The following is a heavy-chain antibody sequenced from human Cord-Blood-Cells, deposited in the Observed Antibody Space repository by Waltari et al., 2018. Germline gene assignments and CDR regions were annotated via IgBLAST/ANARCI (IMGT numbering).Heavy chain of an antibody. CDR1: GGTFSSYA. V-gene: IGHV1-69*01. Sequence: QVQLVQSGAEVKKPASPVKVSCKAAGGTFSSYAISRVRQAPGQGLEWMGGIIPIFGTANYAQKFQGRVTITADESTSTAYMELSSLRSEDTAVYYCARARTEGAFDIWGQGTMVTVSS. CDR3: ARARTEGAFDI. D-gene: IGHD1-1*01. CDR2: IIPIFGTA. J-gene: IGHJ3*02.